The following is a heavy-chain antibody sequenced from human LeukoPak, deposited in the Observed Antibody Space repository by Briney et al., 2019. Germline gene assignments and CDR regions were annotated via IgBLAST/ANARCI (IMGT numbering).Heavy chain of an antibody. CDR3: ARDRDSKWELLHYYMDV. J-gene: IGHJ6*03. CDR1: GYTFTSYG. Sequence: ASVKVSCKASGYTFTSYGISWVRQAPGQGLEWMGWISAYNGNTNYAQKLQGRVTMTTDTSTSTAYMELRSLRSDDTAVYYCARDRDSKWELLHYYMDVWGKGTTVTASS. V-gene: IGHV1-18*01. D-gene: IGHD1-26*01. CDR2: ISAYNGNT.